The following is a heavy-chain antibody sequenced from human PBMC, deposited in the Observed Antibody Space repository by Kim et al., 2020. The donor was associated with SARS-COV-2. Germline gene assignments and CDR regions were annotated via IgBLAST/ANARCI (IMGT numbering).Heavy chain of an antibody. Sequence: GGSLRLSCAASGFTFSSYGMHWVRQAPGKGLEWVAVISYDGSNKYYADSVKGRFTISRDNSKNTLYLQMNSLRAEDTAVYYCAKEAGAGSRFWSGEPTDYWGQGTLVTVSS. CDR1: GFTFSSYG. J-gene: IGHJ4*02. D-gene: IGHD3-3*01. CDR2: ISYDGSNK. V-gene: IGHV3-30*18. CDR3: AKEAGAGSRFWSGEPTDY.